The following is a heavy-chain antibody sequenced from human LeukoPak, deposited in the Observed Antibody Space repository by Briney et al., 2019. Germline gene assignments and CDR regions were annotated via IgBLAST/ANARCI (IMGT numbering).Heavy chain of an antibody. CDR1: GYTFTSYD. V-gene: IGHV1-18*01. J-gene: IGHJ4*02. D-gene: IGHD3-10*01. CDR3: ARGSGSYYNSDY. Sequence: ASVKVSCKASGYTFTSYDINWVRQATGQGLEWMGWISAYNGNTNYAQKLQGRVTMTTDTSTSTAYMELRSLRSDDTAVYYCARGSGSYYNSDYWGQGTLVTVSS. CDR2: ISAYNGNT.